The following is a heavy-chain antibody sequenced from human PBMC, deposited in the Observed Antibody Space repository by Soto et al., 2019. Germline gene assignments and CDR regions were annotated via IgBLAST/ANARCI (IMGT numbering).Heavy chain of an antibody. CDR2: ISTYKGDP. V-gene: IGHV1-18*01. CDR3: ARLDHSKYLFDS. D-gene: IGHD4-4*01. J-gene: IGHJ4*02. CDR1: GYRFSSYG. Sequence: QFQVVQSGAEVKKPGASVKVSCKASGYRFSSYGVGWVRQAPGQGLEWMGWISTYKGDPTYAQRFQGRVTMTTDTSTSTAYMELRSLSSDDTALYYCARLDHSKYLFDSWGQGILVTVSS.